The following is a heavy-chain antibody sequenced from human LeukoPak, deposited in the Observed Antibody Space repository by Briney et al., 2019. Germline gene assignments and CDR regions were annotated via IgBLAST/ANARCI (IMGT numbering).Heavy chain of an antibody. Sequence: ASVKVSCKASGYTFTSYYMHWVRQAPGQGLEWMGIINPSGGSTSYAQKFQGRVTMTRDMSTSTVYTELSSLRSEDTAVYYCARVGDSGSYDKNWFDPWGQGTLVTVSS. J-gene: IGHJ5*02. D-gene: IGHD1-26*01. CDR3: ARVGDSGSYDKNWFDP. CDR1: GYTFTSYY. V-gene: IGHV1-46*01. CDR2: INPSGGST.